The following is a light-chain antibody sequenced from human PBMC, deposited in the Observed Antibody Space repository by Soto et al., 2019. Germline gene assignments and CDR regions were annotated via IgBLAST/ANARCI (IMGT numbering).Light chain of an antibody. CDR2: AAS. CDR3: LQHDSFPYT. V-gene: IGKV1-17*01. Sequence: DIQMTQSPSSLSASVGHTVTITCRASQDVRSDLGWYQHKPGKAPKRLIYAASCLQGGVPSRFSGSGSGTEFTLTIGSLQPEDSATYYCLQHDSFPYTFGQGTRLEI. J-gene: IGKJ2*01. CDR1: QDVRSD.